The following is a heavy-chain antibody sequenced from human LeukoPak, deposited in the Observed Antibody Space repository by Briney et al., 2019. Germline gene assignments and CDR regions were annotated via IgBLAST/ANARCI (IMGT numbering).Heavy chain of an antibody. J-gene: IGHJ4*02. V-gene: IGHV3-53*01. Sequence: PGGSLRLSCAVSGFSVNDNYMSWGRQAPGKGLQWVSVMFPDGRTYYADSVKGRFTISRDLARNTLLLQMHSLRADDTAVHYCARTNPVYGDYDYWGQGTLVTVSS. CDR1: GFSVNDNY. D-gene: IGHD4-17*01. CDR3: ARTNPVYGDYDY. CDR2: MFPDGRT.